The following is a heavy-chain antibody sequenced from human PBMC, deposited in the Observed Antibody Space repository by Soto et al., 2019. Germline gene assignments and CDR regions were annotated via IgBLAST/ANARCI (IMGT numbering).Heavy chain of an antibody. CDR1: GFTFSTYP. V-gene: IGHV3-23*01. CDR2: ISGSGIST. Sequence: LRLSCAASGFTFSTYPMSWVRQAPGKGLEWVSGISGSGISTYYTDSVKGRFTISRDNSKNTVFLQMNSLRDEDTAVYYCVKPPVITASYYYYDMDVWGQGTTVTVSS. D-gene: IGHD4-4*01. CDR3: VKPPVITASYYYYDMDV. J-gene: IGHJ6*02.